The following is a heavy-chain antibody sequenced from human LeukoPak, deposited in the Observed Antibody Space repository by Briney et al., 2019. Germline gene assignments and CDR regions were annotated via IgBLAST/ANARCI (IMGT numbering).Heavy chain of an antibody. V-gene: IGHV6-1*01. CDR2: TYYRSTWYN. CDR3: ARGTGDSCKD. D-gene: IGHD3-22*01. J-gene: IGHJ4*02. Sequence: SQTLSLTCAISGDIVSSNSVTCNWIRQSPSRGLEWLGRTYYRSTWYNDYAVAVRGRITVNPDTSKNQFSLHLNSVTPEDTAVYYCARGTGDSCKDWGLGTLVTVSS. CDR1: GDIVSSNSVT.